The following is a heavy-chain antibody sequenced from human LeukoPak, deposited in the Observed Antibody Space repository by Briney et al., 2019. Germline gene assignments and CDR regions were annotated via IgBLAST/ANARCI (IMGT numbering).Heavy chain of an antibody. V-gene: IGHV3-13*01. Sequence: GGSLRLSCAASGLTFSRHDMHWVRQTPGKGLEWVSGIGTAADTFYADSVKGRFTISRDNAKNSFYLQMNSLRAGDTAMYYCARGIPMIRGVISPLDCWGQGTLVTVSS. CDR3: ARGIPMIRGVISPLDC. CDR1: GLTFSRHD. J-gene: IGHJ4*02. CDR2: IGTAADT. D-gene: IGHD3-10*01.